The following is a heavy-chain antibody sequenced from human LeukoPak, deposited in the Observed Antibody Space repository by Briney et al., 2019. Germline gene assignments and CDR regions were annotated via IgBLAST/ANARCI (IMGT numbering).Heavy chain of an antibody. CDR2: INHSGST. D-gene: IGHD3-3*01. J-gene: IGHJ5*02. Sequence: SETLSLTCAVYGGSFSGYYWSWIRQPPGKGLEWIGEINHSGSTNYNPSLKIRVTISVDTSKNQFSLKLSSVTAADTAVYYCARFSRFTGYNWFDPWSQGTLVTVSS. CDR3: ARFSRFTGYNWFDP. CDR1: GGSFSGYY. V-gene: IGHV4-34*01.